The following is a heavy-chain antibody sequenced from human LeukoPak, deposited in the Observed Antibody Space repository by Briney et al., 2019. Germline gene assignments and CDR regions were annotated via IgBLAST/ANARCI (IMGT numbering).Heavy chain of an antibody. CDR3: AKGGGIFGVVSH. J-gene: IGHJ4*02. CDR1: GGSISSYY. CDR2: IYSSGTT. D-gene: IGHD3-3*01. Sequence: SETLSLTCTVSGGSISSYYWSWIRQPPGKGLEWIGYIYSSGTTNYNPSLKSRVTISVDTSKNQFSLKLSSVTAADTAVYYCAKGGGIFGVVSHWGQGTLVTVSS. V-gene: IGHV4-59*01.